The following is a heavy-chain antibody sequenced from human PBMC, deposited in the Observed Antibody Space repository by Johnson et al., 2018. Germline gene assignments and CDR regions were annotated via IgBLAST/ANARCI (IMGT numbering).Heavy chain of an antibody. CDR3: VREYSGSSGRAFDI. V-gene: IGHV3-48*02. Sequence: VQLVQSGGGLVQPGGTLRLSCAASRFTFSTYSMNWVRQAPGKGLEWVSYISSSSSVIYYADSVKGRFTIARDNAKNSLYLQMRSLGDEDEAVYYCVREYSGSSGRAFDIWGQGTMVTVSS. J-gene: IGHJ3*02. CDR2: ISSSSSVI. CDR1: RFTFSTYS. D-gene: IGHD1-26*01.